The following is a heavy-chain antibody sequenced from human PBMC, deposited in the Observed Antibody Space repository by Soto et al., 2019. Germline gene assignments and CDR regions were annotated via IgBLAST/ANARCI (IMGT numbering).Heavy chain of an antibody. D-gene: IGHD6-19*01. CDR1: GFTFSSYG. CDR2: ISYDGSNK. V-gene: IGHV3-30*18. CDR3: AKDDAPTYSSGWYGTFADY. Sequence: GGSLRLSCAASGFTFSSYGMHWVRQAPGKGLEWVAVISYDGSNKYHADSVKGRFTISRDNSKNTLYLQMNSLRAEDTAVYYCAKDDAPTYSSGWYGTFADYWGQGTLVTVSS. J-gene: IGHJ4*02.